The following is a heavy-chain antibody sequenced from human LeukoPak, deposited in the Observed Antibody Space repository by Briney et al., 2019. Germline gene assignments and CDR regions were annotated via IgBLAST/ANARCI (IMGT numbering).Heavy chain of an antibody. CDR3: ARSGDTVTTRYYYMDV. CDR1: RFTFSSYW. D-gene: IGHD4-17*01. Sequence: PGGSLRLSCAASRFTFSSYWMSWVRQAPGKGLEWVANIKQNGGGKGYVDSVKARFTISRDNAKNSLYLQMNSLRVEDTAVYYCARSGDTVTTRYYYMDVWGKGTTVTVSS. CDR2: IKQNGGGK. V-gene: IGHV3-7*01. J-gene: IGHJ6*03.